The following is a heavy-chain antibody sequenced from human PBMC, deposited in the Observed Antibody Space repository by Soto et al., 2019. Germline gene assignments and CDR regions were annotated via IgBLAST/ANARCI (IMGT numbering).Heavy chain of an antibody. CDR3: ARDRIQFSVDV. CDR1: GGSINSGGHY. Sequence: TLSRTCSVSGGSINSGGHYWSWIRQHPGKGLEWIGHIYKTGSTDFNPSLRDRLTISIDTSKNQFSLSLRSVTDADTAVYYCARDRIQFSVDVWGQGTTVTVSS. CDR2: IYKTGST. J-gene: IGHJ6*02. D-gene: IGHD5-18*01. V-gene: IGHV4-31*03.